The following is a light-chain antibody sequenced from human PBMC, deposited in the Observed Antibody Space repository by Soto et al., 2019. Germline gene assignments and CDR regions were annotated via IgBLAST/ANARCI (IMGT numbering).Light chain of an antibody. V-gene: IGKV3-11*01. CDR3: QQRSNWPLT. J-gene: IGKJ4*01. CDR1: QSVSSY. Sequence: EIVLTHSPATLSLSPGARATLSCRASQSVSSYLAWYQQKPGQAPRLLIYDASNRATGIPARFSGSGSGTDFTLTISSLEPEDFGVYYCQQRSNWPLTFGGGTKVDIK. CDR2: DAS.